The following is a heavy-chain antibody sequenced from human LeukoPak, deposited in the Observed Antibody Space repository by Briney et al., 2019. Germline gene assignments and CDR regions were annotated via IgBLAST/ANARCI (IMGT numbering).Heavy chain of an antibody. D-gene: IGHD3-22*01. Sequence: SETLSLTRAVYRGSFSGYHWSWIRQPPGKGLEWIGEINRSGSTNYNPSLNSRVTISVDTSNNQFSLKLSSVTAADTAVYYCARYDSSGYDTSWAFDIWGQGTMVTVSS. CDR2: INRSGST. CDR1: RGSFSGYH. CDR3: ARYDSSGYDTSWAFDI. J-gene: IGHJ3*02. V-gene: IGHV4-34*01.